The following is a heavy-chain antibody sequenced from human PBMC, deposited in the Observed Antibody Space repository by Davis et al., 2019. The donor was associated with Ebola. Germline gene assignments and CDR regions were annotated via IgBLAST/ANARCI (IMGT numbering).Heavy chain of an antibody. CDR2: INHSGST. V-gene: IGHV4-34*01. Sequence: SETLSLTCAVYGGSFSGYYWSWIRQPPGKGLEWIGEINHSGSTNYNPSLKSRVTISVDTSKNQFSLKLSSVTAADTAVYYCARGLYPWELDYWGQGTLVTVSS. D-gene: IGHD1-1*01. CDR1: GGSFSGYY. CDR3: ARGLYPWELDY. J-gene: IGHJ4*02.